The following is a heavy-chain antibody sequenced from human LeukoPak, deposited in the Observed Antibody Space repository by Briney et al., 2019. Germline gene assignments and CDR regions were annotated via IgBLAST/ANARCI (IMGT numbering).Heavy chain of an antibody. Sequence: GGSLRLSCAASGFTFSNYGMHWVRQAPGKGLEWVAVIWYDGSNKYYADSVKGRFTISRDNSKNTLYLQMNSLRAEDTAVYYCAKDKGATVNWFDPWGQGTLVTVSS. V-gene: IGHV3-33*06. J-gene: IGHJ5*02. CDR2: IWYDGSNK. CDR3: AKDKGATVNWFDP. D-gene: IGHD1-26*01. CDR1: GFTFSNYG.